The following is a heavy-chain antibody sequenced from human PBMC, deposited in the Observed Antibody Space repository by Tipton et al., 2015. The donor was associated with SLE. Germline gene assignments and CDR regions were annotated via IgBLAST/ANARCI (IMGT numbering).Heavy chain of an antibody. V-gene: IGHV3-48*03. CDR2: ISSSGSTI. D-gene: IGHD2-2*01. CDR3: ARVYCSSTSCSDWYFDL. Sequence: GSLRLSCAASGFTFSSYEMNWVRQAPGKGLEWVSYISSSGSTIYYADSVKGRFTISRDNAKNSLYLQMNSLRAEDTAVYYCARVYCSSTSCSDWYFDLWGRGTLVTVSS. CDR1: GFTFSSYE. J-gene: IGHJ2*01.